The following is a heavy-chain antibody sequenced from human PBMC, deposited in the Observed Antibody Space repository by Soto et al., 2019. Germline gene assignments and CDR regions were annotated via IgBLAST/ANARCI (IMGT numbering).Heavy chain of an antibody. J-gene: IGHJ5*02. CDR3: ARHGITYYYDSSGYSRWFDP. D-gene: IGHD3-22*01. CDR1: GGSISIYY. Sequence: AETLSLTCTVSGGSISIYYWSWIRQPPGKGLEWIGYIYYSGSTNYNPSLKSRVTISVDTSKNQFSLKLSSVTAADTAVYYCARHGITYYYDSSGYSRWFDPWGQGTMVTVSS. CDR2: IYYSGST. V-gene: IGHV4-59*01.